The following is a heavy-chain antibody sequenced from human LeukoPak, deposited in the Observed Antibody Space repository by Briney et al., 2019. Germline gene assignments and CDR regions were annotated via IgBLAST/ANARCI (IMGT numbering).Heavy chain of an antibody. CDR1: GFTVSSNY. V-gene: IGHV3-53*01. Sequence: GGSLRLSCAASGFTVSSNYMSWVRQAPGKGLEWVSVIYSGGSTYYADSVKGRFTISRDNSKNTLYLQMNSLRAEDTAVYYCARGGPPYDFWSGLSLRGSRDNWFDPWGQGTLVTVS. D-gene: IGHD3-3*01. CDR2: IYSGGST. CDR3: ARGGPPYDFWSGLSLRGSRDNWFDP. J-gene: IGHJ5*02.